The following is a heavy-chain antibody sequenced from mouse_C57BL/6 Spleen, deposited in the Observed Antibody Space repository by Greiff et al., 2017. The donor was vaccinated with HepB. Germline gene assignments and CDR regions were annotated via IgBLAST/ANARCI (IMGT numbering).Heavy chain of an antibody. D-gene: IGHD1-2*01. CDR1: GFTFTDYY. CDR2: IRNKANGYTT. V-gene: IGHV7-3*01. J-gene: IGHJ4*01. CDR3: ARFLITTAYAMDY. Sequence: EVKVVESGGGLVQPGGSLSLSCAASGFTFTDYYMSWVRQPPGKALEWLGFIRNKANGYTTEYSASVKGRFTISRDNSQSILYLQMNALRAEDSATYYCARFLITTAYAMDYWGQGTSVTVSS.